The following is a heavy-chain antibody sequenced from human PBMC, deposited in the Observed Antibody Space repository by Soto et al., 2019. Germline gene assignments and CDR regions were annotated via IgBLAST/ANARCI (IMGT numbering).Heavy chain of an antibody. J-gene: IGHJ4*02. V-gene: IGHV4-31*01. CDR2: IFNSGRT. CDR1: GDSISRGAYY. CDR3: ARGSPYDSSGRTLFDY. Sequence: SETLSLTCTVSGDSISRGAYYWTWIRQHPVKVLEWFGYIFNSGRTYYNSSLKSLLTISLDSADNQFSVRLTSVTAADTAMYYCARGSPYDSSGRTLFDYWGQGTLVTVSS. D-gene: IGHD3-22*01.